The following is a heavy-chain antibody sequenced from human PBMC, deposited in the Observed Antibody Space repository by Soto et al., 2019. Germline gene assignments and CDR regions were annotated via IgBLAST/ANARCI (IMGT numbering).Heavy chain of an antibody. D-gene: IGHD1-20*01. V-gene: IGHV5-51*01. J-gene: IGHJ4*02. CDR1: VYSVTNYW. CDR3: ARSRITGSTWTFDY. Sequence: EVQLVQSGAEVKKPGESLKISCKGSVYSVTNYWIGWVRQMAGKGLEWMGLISPGDSDTRASPPFQGQVTISADKAIDTAYLQWSSLKASDSAMYYCARSRITGSTWTFDYWGQETLVTVSS. CDR2: ISPGDSDT.